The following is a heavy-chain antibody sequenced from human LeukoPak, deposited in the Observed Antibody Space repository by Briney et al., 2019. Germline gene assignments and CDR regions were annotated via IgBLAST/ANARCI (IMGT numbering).Heavy chain of an antibody. CDR3: ARSPGAMATISYYYYYYMDV. D-gene: IGHD5-24*01. CDR1: GGTFSSYA. CDR2: IIPIFGTA. V-gene: IGHV1-69*05. J-gene: IGHJ6*03. Sequence: SVKDSCKASGGTFSSYAISWVRQAPGQGLEWMGRIIPIFGTANYAQKFQGRVTITTDESTSTAYMELSSLRSEDTAVYYCARSPGAMATISYYYYYYMDVWGNGTTVTVSS.